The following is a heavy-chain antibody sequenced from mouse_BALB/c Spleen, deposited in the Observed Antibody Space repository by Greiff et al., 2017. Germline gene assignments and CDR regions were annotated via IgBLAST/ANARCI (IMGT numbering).Heavy chain of an antibody. CDR3: AAYYRAFYAMDY. V-gene: IGHV3-2*02. D-gene: IGHD2-14*01. CDR2: ISYSGST. J-gene: IGHJ4*01. Sequence: EVQRVESGPGLVKPSQSLFLTCTVTGYSITSDYAWNWIRQFPGNKLEWMGYISYSGSTSYNPSLKSRISITRDTSKNQFFLQLNSVTTEDTATYYCAAYYRAFYAMDYWGQGTSVTVSS. CDR1: GYSITSDYA.